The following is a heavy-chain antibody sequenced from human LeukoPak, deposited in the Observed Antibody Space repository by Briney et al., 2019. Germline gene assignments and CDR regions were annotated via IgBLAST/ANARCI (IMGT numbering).Heavy chain of an antibody. D-gene: IGHD2-2*01. CDR2: INTDGTRT. Sequence: PGGSLRLSCAASGFTFSSYWMHWVRQAPGKGLVWVSRINTDGTRTNYADSVKGRFTISRDNAKNTVYLQMNSLRAEDTAVYYCASTGRTSCFDYWGQGTLVPVSS. CDR1: GFTFSSYW. CDR3: ASTGRTSCFDY. V-gene: IGHV3-74*01. J-gene: IGHJ4*02.